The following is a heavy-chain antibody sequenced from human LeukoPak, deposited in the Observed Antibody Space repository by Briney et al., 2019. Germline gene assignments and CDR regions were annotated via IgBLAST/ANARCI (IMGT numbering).Heavy chain of an antibody. CDR2: ISAYNGNT. V-gene: IGHV1-18*01. CDR3: ARGRLRYLDWTRAYSDY. J-gene: IGHJ4*02. D-gene: IGHD3-9*01. Sequence: ASVKVSCKAPGYTFITHGLTWVRQAPGQGLEWMGWISAYNGNTIYAQTLQDRLTMTTDTSTSTAYMELRSLRSDDTAVYYCARGRLRYLDWTRAYSDYWGQGTLVTVSS. CDR1: GYTFITHG.